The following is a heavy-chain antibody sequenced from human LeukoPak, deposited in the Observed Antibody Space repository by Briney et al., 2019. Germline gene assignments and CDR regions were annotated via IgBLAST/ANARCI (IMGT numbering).Heavy chain of an antibody. J-gene: IGHJ3*02. D-gene: IGHD3-22*01. CDR2: INPSGGST. V-gene: IGHV1-46*01. CDR3: ATGYYYDSSAFDI. Sequence: GGSLRLSCAASGYTFTSYYLHWVRQAPGQGLEWMGIINPSGGSTSYAQKFQGRVTMTRDMSTSTVYMELSGLRSEDTAVYYCATGYYYDSSAFDIWGQGTMVTVSS. CDR1: GYTFTSYY.